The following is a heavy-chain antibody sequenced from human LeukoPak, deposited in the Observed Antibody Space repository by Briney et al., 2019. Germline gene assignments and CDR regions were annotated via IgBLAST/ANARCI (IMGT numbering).Heavy chain of an antibody. CDR3: AREMRGYSYGY. CDR1: GFTFTAFT. Sequence: GGSLRLSCAASGFTFTAFTINWVRQAPGKGLEWVSSISSSSFIYFADSLKGRFTISRDNAKNSVYLQINSLRAEDTAVYYCAREMRGYSYGYWGQGTLVTVSS. V-gene: IGHV3-69-1*02. CDR2: ISSSSFI. J-gene: IGHJ4*02. D-gene: IGHD5-18*01.